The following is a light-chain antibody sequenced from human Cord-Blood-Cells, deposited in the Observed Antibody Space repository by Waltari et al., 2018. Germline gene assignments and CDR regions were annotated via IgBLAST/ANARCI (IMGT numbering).Light chain of an antibody. J-gene: IGLJ1*01. Sequence: QSALTQPRSVSGSPGQSVTIPCTGTSSDVGGYNYVSWYQQHPGKAPTLMIYDVSKRPSGVPDRFSGSKSGNTASLTISGLQAEDEADYYCCSYAGSYTFYVFGTGTKVTVL. CDR3: CSYAGSYTFYV. CDR2: DVS. V-gene: IGLV2-11*01. CDR1: SSDVGGYNY.